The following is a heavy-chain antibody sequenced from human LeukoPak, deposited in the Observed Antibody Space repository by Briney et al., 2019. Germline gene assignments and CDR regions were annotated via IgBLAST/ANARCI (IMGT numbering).Heavy chain of an antibody. Sequence: SQTLSLTCTVSGDSISSGRYYWSWVRQPAGKELEWIGRIYTSGKTDYNPYTPSLKSRVTVSLDTSKNQLSLFLTSVTAADTAMYYCARSFSGSYYFEYWGQGTLVTVSS. CDR1: GDSISSGRYY. V-gene: IGHV4-61*02. D-gene: IGHD1-26*01. J-gene: IGHJ4*02. CDR3: ARSFSGSYYFEY. CDR2: IYTSGKT.